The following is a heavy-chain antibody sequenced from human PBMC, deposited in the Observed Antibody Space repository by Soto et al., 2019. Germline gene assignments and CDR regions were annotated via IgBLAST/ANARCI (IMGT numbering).Heavy chain of an antibody. D-gene: IGHD3-3*01. CDR3: ARSEGYYDWWSGYLNWFDP. Sequence: SVKGSCTASGCTFSSYAISWLRQAPGQGLEWMGGIIPIFGTANYAQKFQGRVTITTDESTSTAYMELSSLRSEDTAVYYCARSEGYYDWWSGYLNWFDPWGQGTLVTVSS. V-gene: IGHV1-69*05. J-gene: IGHJ5*02. CDR2: IIPIFGTA. CDR1: GCTFSSYA.